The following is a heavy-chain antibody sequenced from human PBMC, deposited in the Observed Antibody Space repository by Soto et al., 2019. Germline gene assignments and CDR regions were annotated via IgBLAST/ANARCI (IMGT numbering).Heavy chain of an antibody. CDR1: GYTLTELS. CDR3: ATDGPGGYDFWSGYFSLYLGY. D-gene: IGHD3-3*01. J-gene: IGHJ4*02. V-gene: IGHV1-24*01. Sequence: QVQLVQSGAEVKKPGASVKVSCKVSGYTLTELSMHWVRQAPGKGLEWMGGFDPEDAETIYAQKLQGRVTMTEDTSTDTAYMELSSLRSEDTAVYYCATDGPGGYDFWSGYFSLYLGYWGQGTLVTVSS. CDR2: FDPEDAET.